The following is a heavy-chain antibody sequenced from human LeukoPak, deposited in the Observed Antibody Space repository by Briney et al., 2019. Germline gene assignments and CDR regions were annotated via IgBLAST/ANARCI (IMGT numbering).Heavy chain of an antibody. CDR1: GGTFSSYA. CDR3: VRDGEGVAISVNYWFAP. V-gene: IGHV1-69*05. J-gene: IGHJ5*02. CDR2: IIPIFATA. D-gene: IGHD3-10*01. Sequence: SVKVSCKASGGTFSSYAISWVRQARGEGLEWMGGIIPIFATANYAQKFQGRVTMTRDTSISTAYMELRSLTSEDTAVYYCVRDGEGVAISVNYWFAPWGQGTLVTVSS.